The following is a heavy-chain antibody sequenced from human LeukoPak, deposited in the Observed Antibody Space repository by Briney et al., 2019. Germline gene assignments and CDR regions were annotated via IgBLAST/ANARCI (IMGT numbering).Heavy chain of an antibody. CDR3: ARDWETYYYDSSGYYPDY. D-gene: IGHD3-22*01. J-gene: IGHJ4*02. V-gene: IGHV1-2*02. CDR1: GYTFTSYG. Sequence: ASVKVSCKASGYTFTSYGISWVRQAPGQGLEWMGWINPNSGGTNYAQKFQGRVTMTRDTSISTAYMELSRLRSDDTAVYYCARDWETYYYDSSGYYPDYWGQGTLVTVSS. CDR2: INPNSGGT.